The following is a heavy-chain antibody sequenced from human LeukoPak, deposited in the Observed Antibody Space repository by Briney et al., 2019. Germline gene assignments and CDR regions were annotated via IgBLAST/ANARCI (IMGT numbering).Heavy chain of an antibody. D-gene: IGHD3-3*01. J-gene: IGHJ4*02. Sequence: GGSLRLSCAASGFTFSSYSMNWVRQAPGKGLEWVSYISTSSSTIYYADSVKGRFTISRDNAKNSLSLQMNSLRDEDTAVCYCARGSPGSGYLTYWGQGTLVTVSS. CDR3: ARGSPGSGYLTY. CDR2: ISTSSSTI. V-gene: IGHV3-48*02. CDR1: GFTFSSYS.